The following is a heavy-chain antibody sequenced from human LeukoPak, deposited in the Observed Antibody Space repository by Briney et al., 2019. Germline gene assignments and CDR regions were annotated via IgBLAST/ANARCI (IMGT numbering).Heavy chain of an antibody. J-gene: IGHJ4*02. CDR2: IYYSGST. CDR1: GGSMSPYH. Sequence: SETLSLTCTVSGGSMSPYHWGWIRQPPGKGLEWTGYIYYSGSTNYNPSLNSRVTISVDTSKNQFSLKLSSVTAADTAVYYCARARNYYDSSGFDYWGQGTLVTVSS. CDR3: ARARNYYDSSGFDY. D-gene: IGHD3-22*01. V-gene: IGHV4-59*12.